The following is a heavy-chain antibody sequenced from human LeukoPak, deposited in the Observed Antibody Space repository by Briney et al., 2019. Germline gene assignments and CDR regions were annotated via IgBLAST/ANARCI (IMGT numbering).Heavy chain of an antibody. CDR2: ISGSGRGT. CDR1: GFTFRSYA. V-gene: IGHV3-23*01. CDR3: AKEGGSIVGGTIPFDY. Sequence: GGFLRLSWAASGFTFRSYAMNWVRQAPGKGLEWVSAISGSGRGTYYADSVKGRFTISRDNSKNSLYLQMNSLRAEDTAKYYCAKEGGSIVGGTIPFDYWGQGTLVTVSS. J-gene: IGHJ4*02. D-gene: IGHD1-26*01.